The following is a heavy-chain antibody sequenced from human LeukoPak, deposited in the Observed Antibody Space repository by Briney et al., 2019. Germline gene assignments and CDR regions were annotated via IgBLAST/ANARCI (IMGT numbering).Heavy chain of an antibody. D-gene: IGHD3-10*01. J-gene: IGHJ4*02. Sequence: ASVKVSCKASGYTFSNYAINWVRQAPGQRLEWMGWINAGNGNTKSSQKFQGRVTFTRDISASTAYMELGSLRSEDTAVYYCARYYGPGSPSFDYWGQGTLVTVSS. CDR2: INAGNGNT. CDR3: ARYYGPGSPSFDY. CDR1: GYTFSNYA. V-gene: IGHV1-3*01.